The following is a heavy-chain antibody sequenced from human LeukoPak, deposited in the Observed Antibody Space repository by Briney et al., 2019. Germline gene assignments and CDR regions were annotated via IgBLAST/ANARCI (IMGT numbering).Heavy chain of an antibody. D-gene: IGHD7-27*01. Sequence: SPTLSLTFAISGDSVSINSDAWNWIRQSPSRGLEWLGRTYYRSSWYNDYAVKGKSQIIINPDTSKNHFSLQLNSVTPEDTAIYYCARGTGVFDYWGQGTLVTVSS. J-gene: IGHJ4*02. CDR3: ARGTGVFDY. CDR2: TYYRSSWYN. V-gene: IGHV6-1*01. CDR1: GDSVSINSDA.